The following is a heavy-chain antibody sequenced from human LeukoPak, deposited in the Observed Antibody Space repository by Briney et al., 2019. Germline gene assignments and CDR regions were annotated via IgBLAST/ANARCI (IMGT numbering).Heavy chain of an antibody. CDR3: AESGQSVGYDFWSGKPDYYFDY. Sequence: PGGSLRLSCAASGFTFSSYALSWVRQAPGKGLEWVSAISGSGGSTYYADSVKGRFTISRDNSKNTLYLQMSSLRAEDTAVYCCAESGQSVGYDFWSGKPDYYFDYWGQGTLVSVSS. D-gene: IGHD3-3*01. CDR2: ISGSGGST. V-gene: IGHV3-23*01. CDR1: GFTFSSYA. J-gene: IGHJ4*02.